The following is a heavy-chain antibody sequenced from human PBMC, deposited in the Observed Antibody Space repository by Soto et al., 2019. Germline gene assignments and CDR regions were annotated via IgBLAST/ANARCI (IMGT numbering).Heavy chain of an antibody. Sequence: QVQLVESGGGVVQPGRSLRLSCAASGFTFSSYAMHWVGQAPGKGLEWVGVIAYDGRNKYYADSVKGRFTICRDNSKNTMYLQMNSLRIEDTAVYYCARELERVFDYWGQGTLVTVSS. CDR1: GFTFSSYA. CDR2: IAYDGRNK. CDR3: ARELERVFDY. V-gene: IGHV3-30*04. D-gene: IGHD1-1*01. J-gene: IGHJ4*02.